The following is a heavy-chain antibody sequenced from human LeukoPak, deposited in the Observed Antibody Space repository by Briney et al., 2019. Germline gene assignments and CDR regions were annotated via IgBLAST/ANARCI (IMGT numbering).Heavy chain of an antibody. CDR2: IYYSGST. V-gene: IGHV4-59*08. CDR1: GGSISGYY. CDR3: ARRRVGSTLFDY. D-gene: IGHD1-26*01. J-gene: IGHJ4*02. Sequence: SETLSLTCIVSGGSISGYYWSWIRQPPGKGLEWIGYIYYSGSTTYNPSLKSRVTMSVDTSKSQFSLRLSSVTAADTAVYYCARRRVGSTLFDYWGRGTLVTVSS.